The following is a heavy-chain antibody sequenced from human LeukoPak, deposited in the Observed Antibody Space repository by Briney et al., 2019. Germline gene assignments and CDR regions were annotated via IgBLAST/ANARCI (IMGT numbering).Heavy chain of an antibody. D-gene: IGHD1-26*01. V-gene: IGHV1-24*01. Sequence: ASVKVSCKVSGYTLTELSMHWVRQAPGKGLEWMGGFDPEDGETIYAQKFQGRVTMTEDTSTDTAYMELRSLRSDDTAVYYCAREIVGANLKGGRYDAFDIWGQGTMVTVSS. CDR3: AREIVGANLKGGRYDAFDI. J-gene: IGHJ3*02. CDR2: FDPEDGET. CDR1: GYTLTELS.